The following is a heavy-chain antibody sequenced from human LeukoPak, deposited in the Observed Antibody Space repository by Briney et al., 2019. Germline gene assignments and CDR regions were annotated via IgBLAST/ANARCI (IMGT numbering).Heavy chain of an antibody. CDR2: IKQDGSEK. J-gene: IGHJ4*02. D-gene: IGHD3-22*01. CDR1: GFTFSSYW. CDR3: ARDDSSGYYGFDY. V-gene: IGHV3-7*01. Sequence: PGGSLRLSCAASGFTFSSYWMSWVRQAPGKGLEWVANIKQDGSEKYYVDSVKGRFTISRDNAKNSLYLQMNSLRVGDTAVYYCARDDSSGYYGFDYWGQGTLVTVSS.